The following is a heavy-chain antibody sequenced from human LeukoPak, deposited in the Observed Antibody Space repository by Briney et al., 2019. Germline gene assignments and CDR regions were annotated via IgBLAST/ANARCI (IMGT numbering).Heavy chain of an antibody. CDR3: ARLRTYGDYALNH. CDR2: IYPGDSDT. J-gene: IGHJ5*02. D-gene: IGHD4-17*01. V-gene: IGHV5-51*01. Sequence: GESLKISCRGSGYSFNSFWIGWVRQMPGKGLEWMGIIYPGDSDTRYSPSFQGQVAISADKSISTAYLQWSSLKASDSAMYYCARLRTYGDYALNHWGQGTLVTVSS. CDR1: GYSFNSFW.